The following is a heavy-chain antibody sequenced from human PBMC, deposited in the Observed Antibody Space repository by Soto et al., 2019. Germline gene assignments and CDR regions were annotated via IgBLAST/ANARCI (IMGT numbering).Heavy chain of an antibody. Sequence: QITLKESGPTLVKPTQTITLTCTFSGFSLSTSGVGVGWIRQPPGKALEWLALIYWDVDKRYSPSLTSRITITKNTSKNQVVLTMTNMDPVDTATYFCAHDSVVVANYGMDVWGQGTPVTVSS. CDR1: GFSLSTSGVG. CDR3: AHDSVVVANYGMDV. V-gene: IGHV2-5*02. D-gene: IGHD2-15*01. J-gene: IGHJ6*02. CDR2: IYWDVDK.